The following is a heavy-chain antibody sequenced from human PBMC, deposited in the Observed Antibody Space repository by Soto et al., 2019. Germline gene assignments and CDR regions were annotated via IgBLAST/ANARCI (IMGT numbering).Heavy chain of an antibody. D-gene: IGHD3-3*01. Sequence: EVQLLESGGGLVQPGGSLRLSCAASGLSFSTYAMHWVRQAPGKGLEWVSGIGGSGARTHYADSVKGRFTISRDNSMNTLYLQMNSLRAEDTAVYYCAKGDDFWRGSGDPEPYYFSSGLDVW. J-gene: IGHJ6*01. V-gene: IGHV3-23*01. CDR1: GLSFSTYA. CDR2: IGGSGART. CDR3: AKGDDFWRGSGDPEPYYFSSGLDV.